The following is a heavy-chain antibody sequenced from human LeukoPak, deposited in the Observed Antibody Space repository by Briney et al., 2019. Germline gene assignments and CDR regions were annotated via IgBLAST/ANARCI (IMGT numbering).Heavy chain of an antibody. V-gene: IGHV3-21*01. Sequence: GGSLRLSCAASGFTFSSYSMNWVRQAPGKGLEWVSSISSSSSYIYYADSVKGRFTVSRDNAKNSLYLQMNSLRAEDTAVYYCAVTGYSSSWFNYWGQGTLVTVSS. CDR3: AVTGYSSSWFNY. CDR2: ISSSSSYI. CDR1: GFTFSSYS. D-gene: IGHD6-13*01. J-gene: IGHJ4*02.